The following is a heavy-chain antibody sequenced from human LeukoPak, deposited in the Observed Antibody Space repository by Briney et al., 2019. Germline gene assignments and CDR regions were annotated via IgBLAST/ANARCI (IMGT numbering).Heavy chain of an antibody. CDR3: AKGRGLVSPDDH. D-gene: IGHD3/OR15-3a*01. CDR2: ISNSGGST. Sequence: QPGGSLRLSCAASGFTFSSHTMTWVRQAPGKGLEWVSAISNSGGSTYYADSVKGRFTISRDNSKNTLYLQMNSLKAEDTAVYYCAKGRGLVSPDDHWGQGTLVTVSS. J-gene: IGHJ4*02. CDR1: GFTFSSHT. V-gene: IGHV3-23*01.